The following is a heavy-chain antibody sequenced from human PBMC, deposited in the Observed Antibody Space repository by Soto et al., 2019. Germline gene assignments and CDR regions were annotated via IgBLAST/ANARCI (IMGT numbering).Heavy chain of an antibody. CDR1: GGFSTYH. CDR3: ATAPNRNFFDC. Sequence: PSETLSLTCPVSGGFSTYHLSWIRQPPGKELEWIGYISYSGSTNYNPSLKSRVTISLDKSKNQFSLKLSSVTAADTAVYYCATAPNRNFFDCWGQGTLVTV. CDR2: ISYSGST. J-gene: IGHJ4*02. D-gene: IGHD1-7*01. V-gene: IGHV4-59*01.